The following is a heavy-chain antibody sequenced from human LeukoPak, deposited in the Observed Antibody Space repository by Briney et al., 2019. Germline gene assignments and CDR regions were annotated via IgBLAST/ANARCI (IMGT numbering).Heavy chain of an antibody. D-gene: IGHD6-19*01. J-gene: IGHJ4*02. CDR3: ARRSGWYAN. V-gene: IGHV4-34*01. CDR2: INHSGST. CDR1: GGSFSGYY. Sequence: SETLSLTCAVYGGSFSGYYWSWIRQPPGKGLEWIGGINHSGSTNYNPSLKSRVTISVDTSKNQFSLKLSSVTAADTAVYYCARRSGWYANWGQGTLVTVSS.